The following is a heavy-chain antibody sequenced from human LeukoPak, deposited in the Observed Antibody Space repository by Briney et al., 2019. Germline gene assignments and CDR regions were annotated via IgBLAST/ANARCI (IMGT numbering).Heavy chain of an antibody. D-gene: IGHD2-2*02. CDR2: ISSNGGST. J-gene: IGHJ4*02. CDR1: GFTFSSYA. V-gene: IGHV3-64*02. CDR3: AKGNLGYCSSTSCYSEYYFDY. Sequence: GGSLRLSCAASGFTFSSYAMHWVRQAPGKGLEYVSAISSNGGSTYYADSVKGRFTISRDNSKNTLYLQMGSLRAEDMAVYYCAKGNLGYCSSTSCYSEYYFDYWGQGTLVTVSS.